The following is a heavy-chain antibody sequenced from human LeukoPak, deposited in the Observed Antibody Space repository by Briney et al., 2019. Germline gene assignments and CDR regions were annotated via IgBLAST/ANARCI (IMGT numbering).Heavy chain of an antibody. J-gene: IGHJ4*02. D-gene: IGHD6-13*01. V-gene: IGHV1-3*03. CDR3: AREGQQLGGFDY. CDR1: GGTFSSYA. CDR2: INAGNGNT. Sequence: ASVKVSCKASGGTFSSYAISWVRQAPGQGLEWMGWINAGNGNTKYSQEFQGRVTITRDTSASTAYMELSSLRSEDMAVYYCAREGQQLGGFDYWGQGTLVTVSS.